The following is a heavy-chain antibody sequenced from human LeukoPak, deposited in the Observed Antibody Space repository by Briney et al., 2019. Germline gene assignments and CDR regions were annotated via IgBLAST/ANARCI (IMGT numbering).Heavy chain of an antibody. CDR1: EFTFSNYE. V-gene: IGHV3-48*03. Sequence: GGSLRLACSASEFTFSNYEKNWVRQAPGKGLEWISYISSSASTRYYAESVKGRFTISRDNAKNSLYLQLDSLRAEDTAVYYCARVKSNGSYFLDCWGQGTLVTVSS. CDR3: ARVKSNGSYFLDC. J-gene: IGHJ4*02. CDR2: ISSSASTR. D-gene: IGHD6-19*01.